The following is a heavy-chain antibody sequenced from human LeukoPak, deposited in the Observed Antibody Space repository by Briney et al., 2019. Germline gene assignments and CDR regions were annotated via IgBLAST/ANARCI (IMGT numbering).Heavy chain of an antibody. Sequence: GGSLRLSCAASGFTFSSYSMNWVRQAPGKGLEWVSYISSSSSTIYYADSVKGRFTISRDNAKNSLYLQMNSLRAEDTAVYHCARLYFDTSGAYWGQGTLVTVSS. CDR2: ISSSSSTI. CDR3: ARLYFDTSGAY. J-gene: IGHJ4*02. D-gene: IGHD3-22*01. V-gene: IGHV3-48*01. CDR1: GFTFSSYS.